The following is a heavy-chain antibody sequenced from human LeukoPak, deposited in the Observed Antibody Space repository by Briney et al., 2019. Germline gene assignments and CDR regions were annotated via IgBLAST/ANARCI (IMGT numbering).Heavy chain of an antibody. CDR3: ARQIAVAGTGLDY. CDR1: GFTFSSYG. J-gene: IGHJ4*02. D-gene: IGHD6-19*01. V-gene: IGHV3-33*01. CDR2: IWYDGSNK. Sequence: GGSLRLYCAASGFTFSSYGMHWVRQAPGKGLEWVAVIWYDGSNKYYADSVKGRFTISRDNSKNTLYLQMNSLRAEDTAVYYCARQIAVAGTGLDYWGQGTLVTVSS.